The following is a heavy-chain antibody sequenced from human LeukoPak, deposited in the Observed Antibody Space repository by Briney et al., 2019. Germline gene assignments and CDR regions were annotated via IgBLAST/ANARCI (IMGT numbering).Heavy chain of an antibody. J-gene: IGHJ3*02. CDR3: ARSGEFLAMPSDI. D-gene: IGHD3-10*01. CDR1: GFNFSIYW. CDR2: LNKDGSGK. V-gene: IGHV3-7*01. Sequence: GGSLRLSCAASGFNFSIYWMSWVRQAPGKGLEWVSNLNKDGSGKYYVDSLKGRFTISRDNAKNSLYLQMNSPRAEDTAVYYCARSGEFLAMPSDIWGQGTMVTVSS.